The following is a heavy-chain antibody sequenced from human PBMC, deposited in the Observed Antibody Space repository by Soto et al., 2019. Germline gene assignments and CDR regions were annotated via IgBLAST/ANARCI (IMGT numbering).Heavy chain of an antibody. V-gene: IGHV4-38-2*02. D-gene: IGHD1-26*01. J-gene: IGHJ4*02. CDR3: ARDSGTYLYYFDY. CDR2: IYHSGST. Sequence: SQTLSLTCSVSGGSINSYSRGWILQPPAKGLEWIGTIYHSGSTYYNSSLKSRVTISVDTSKNHFSLRLSSVPAADTAVYYCARDSGTYLYYFDYWGQGTLVTVSS. CDR1: GGSINSYS.